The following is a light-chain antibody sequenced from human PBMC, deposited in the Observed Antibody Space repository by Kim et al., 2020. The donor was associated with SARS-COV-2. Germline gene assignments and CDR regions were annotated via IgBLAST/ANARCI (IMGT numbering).Light chain of an antibody. CDR1: QDISNY. Sequence: SASVGDRVTITGQASQDISNYLNWYQQKPGKAPKLLIYDASNLETGVPSRFSGSGSGTDFTVTISSLQPEDIATYYCQQYGNLLYTFGQGTKLEI. CDR2: DAS. CDR3: QQYGNLLYT. J-gene: IGKJ2*01. V-gene: IGKV1-33*01.